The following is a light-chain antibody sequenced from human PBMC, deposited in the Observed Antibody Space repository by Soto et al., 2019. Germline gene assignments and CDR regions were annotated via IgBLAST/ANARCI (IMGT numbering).Light chain of an antibody. Sequence: QAVLTQPPSVSAAPGQKVTISCSGSSSNIGDNYVSWYQQLPGTAPKLLIYENNKRPSGIPDRFSGSKSGTSATLGITGLQTGDEADYYCGTWDSSHDWVFGGGTKLTVL. CDR3: GTWDSSHDWV. CDR2: ENN. J-gene: IGLJ3*02. V-gene: IGLV1-51*02. CDR1: SSNIGDNY.